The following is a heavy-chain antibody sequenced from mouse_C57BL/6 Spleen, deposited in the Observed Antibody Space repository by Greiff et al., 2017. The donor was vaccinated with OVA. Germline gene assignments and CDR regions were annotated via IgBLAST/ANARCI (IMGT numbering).Heavy chain of an antibody. V-gene: IGHV3-6*01. CDR2: ISYDGSN. Sequence: EVQLQQSGPGLVKPSQSLSLTCSVTGYSITSGYYWNWIRQFPGNKLEWMGYISYDGSNNYNPSLKNRISITRDTSKNQFFLKLNSVTTEDTATYYCARALDGYGNYYFDYWGQGTTLTVAS. CDR1: GYSITSGYY. D-gene: IGHD2-3*01. CDR3: ARALDGYGNYYFDY. J-gene: IGHJ2*01.